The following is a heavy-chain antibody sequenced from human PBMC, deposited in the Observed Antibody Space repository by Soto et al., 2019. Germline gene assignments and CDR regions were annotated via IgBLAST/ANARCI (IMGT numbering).Heavy chain of an antibody. J-gene: IGHJ3*02. CDR2: IYYSGST. Sequence: SETLSLTCTVSGGSISSYYWSWIRQPPGKGLEWIGYIYYSGSTNYNPSLKSRVTISVDTSKNQFSLKLGSLTAADTAGYYWARGYCSGGSCYWGQGFYFGDAFDIWGQGTMVTVSS. CDR1: GGSISSYY. CDR3: ARGYCSGGSCYWGQGFYFGDAFDI. D-gene: IGHD2-15*01. V-gene: IGHV4-59*01.